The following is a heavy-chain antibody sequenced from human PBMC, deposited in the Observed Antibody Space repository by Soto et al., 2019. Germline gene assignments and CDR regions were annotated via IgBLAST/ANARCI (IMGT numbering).Heavy chain of an antibody. Sequence: EVQLVESGGGLVQPGGSLRLSCAASGFNFSSYDMHWVRQVPGKGLEWVSAIGTGHDTYYPGSVKGRFTLSRENAKNSLYLQVNSLRSGDTAVYYCARAAAGTPFLIDYWGQGTLVAVSS. J-gene: IGHJ4*02. CDR2: IGTGHDT. V-gene: IGHV3-13*01. CDR3: ARAAAGTPFLIDY. D-gene: IGHD6-19*01. CDR1: GFNFSSYD.